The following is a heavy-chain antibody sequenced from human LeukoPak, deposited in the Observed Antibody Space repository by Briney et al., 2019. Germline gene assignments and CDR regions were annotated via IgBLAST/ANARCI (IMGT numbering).Heavy chain of an antibody. Sequence: ASVKVSCKASGYTFTSYAMHWVRQAPGQRLEWMGWINAGNGNTKYSQKFQGRVTITRDTSTSTAYMELRSLRSDDTAVYYCARLYDVDTAMAHYYGMDVWGQGTTVTVSS. CDR1: GYTFTSYA. D-gene: IGHD5-18*01. J-gene: IGHJ6*02. V-gene: IGHV1-3*01. CDR2: INAGNGNT. CDR3: ARLYDVDTAMAHYYGMDV.